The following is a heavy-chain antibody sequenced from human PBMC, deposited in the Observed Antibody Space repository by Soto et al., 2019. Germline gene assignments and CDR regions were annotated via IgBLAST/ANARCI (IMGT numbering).Heavy chain of an antibody. CDR3: AREIYSSGWYPNWFDP. D-gene: IGHD6-19*01. CDR2: IYHSGST. CDR1: GGSISNSNW. J-gene: IGHJ5*02. Sequence: SETLSLTCAVSGGSISNSNWWSWVRQPPGKGLEWIGEIYHSGSTNYNPSLKSRVTISVDKSKNQFSLKLSSVTAADTAVYYCAREIYSSGWYPNWFDPWGQGTLVTVSS. V-gene: IGHV4-4*02.